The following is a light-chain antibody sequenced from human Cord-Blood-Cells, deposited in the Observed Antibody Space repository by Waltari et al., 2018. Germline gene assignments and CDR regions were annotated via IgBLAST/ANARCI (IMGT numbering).Light chain of an antibody. V-gene: IGLV2-8*01. CDR2: EVS. J-gene: IGLJ2*01. CDR3: SSYAGSNNVV. CDR1: SSDVGGYNY. Sequence: QSALTQPPSASGSPGQSVTISCTGTSSDVGGYNYVSCYQQHPDKAPKLKIYEVSKGPSGVPDRFSGSKSGNTASLTVSGLQAEDEADYYCSSYAGSNNVVFGGGTKLTVL.